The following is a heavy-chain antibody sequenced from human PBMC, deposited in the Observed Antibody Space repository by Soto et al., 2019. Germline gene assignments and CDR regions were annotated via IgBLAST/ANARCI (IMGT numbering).Heavy chain of an antibody. D-gene: IGHD2-21*02. CDR1: GGSISSYY. J-gene: IGHJ6*02. Sequence: QVQLQESGPGLVKPSETLSLSCTVSGGSISSYYWSWIRQPPGKGLEWIGYMYNTGSTVYNPSLKSRVTISVETSKNQCSLKLNAVTAADTAVYYCARDLWGYCGTDCYPLDVWGQGTTVTVSS. CDR3: ARDLWGYCGTDCYPLDV. CDR2: MYNTGST. V-gene: IGHV4-59*01.